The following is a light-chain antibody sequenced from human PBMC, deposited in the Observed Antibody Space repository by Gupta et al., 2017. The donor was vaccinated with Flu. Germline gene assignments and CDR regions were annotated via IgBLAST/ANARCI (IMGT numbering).Light chain of an antibody. V-gene: IGKV1-39*01. J-gene: IGKJ4*01. CDR1: QSISSY. CDR2: AAS. Sequence: DIQMTQSPSSLSASVGDRVTITCRASQSISSYLHWYQQKPGKAPKLLIYAASSLQGGVPSRFSGSGSGTDFTLTISSLQPEDFATYYCQQSSSTPRTCGGGTKVEIK. CDR3: QQSSSTPRT.